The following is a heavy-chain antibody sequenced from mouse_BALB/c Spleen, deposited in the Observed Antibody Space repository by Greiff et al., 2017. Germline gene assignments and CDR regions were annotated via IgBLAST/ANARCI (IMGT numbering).Heavy chain of an antibody. CDR3: ARRTTATPYWYFDV. V-gene: IGHV3-8*02. D-gene: IGHD1-2*01. CDR1: GDSITSGY. J-gene: IGHJ1*01. Sequence: EVKLMESGPSLVKPSQTLSLTCSVTGDSITSGYWNWIRKFPGNKLEYMGYISYSGSTYYNPSLKSRISITRDTSKNQYYLQLNSVTTEDTATYYCARRTTATPYWYFDVWGAGTTVTVSS. CDR2: ISYSGST.